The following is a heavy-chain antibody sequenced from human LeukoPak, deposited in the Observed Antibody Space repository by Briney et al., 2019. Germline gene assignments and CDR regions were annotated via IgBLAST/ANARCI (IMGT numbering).Heavy chain of an antibody. CDR1: GYSISSGYY. D-gene: IGHD3-10*01. J-gene: IGHJ4*02. CDR2: IYHSGAI. V-gene: IGHV4-38-2*01. CDR3: ARTYGSGTYYFDW. Sequence: PSETLSVTCAVSGYSISSGYYWGWIRQPPGKGLEWIGSIYHSGAIYYNPSLKSRVTISVDTSRNQFSLKLSSATAADTAVYYCARTYGSGTYYFDWWGQGILVTVSS.